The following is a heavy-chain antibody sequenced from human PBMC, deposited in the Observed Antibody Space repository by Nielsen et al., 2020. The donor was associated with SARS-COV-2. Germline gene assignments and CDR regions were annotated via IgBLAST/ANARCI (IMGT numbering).Heavy chain of an antibody. CDR1: GFTFTSYG. CDR2: ISFDERNK. V-gene: IGHV3-30*18. CDR3: AKDQTVVGATAFDC. J-gene: IGHJ4*02. D-gene: IGHD1-26*01. Sequence: LSLTCAASGFTFTSYGMHWVRQAPGRELEWVAVISFDERNKFYADSVKGRFTISRDNSKNTLYLQMNSLRAEDTAVYYCAKDQTVVGATAFDCWGQGTLVTVSS.